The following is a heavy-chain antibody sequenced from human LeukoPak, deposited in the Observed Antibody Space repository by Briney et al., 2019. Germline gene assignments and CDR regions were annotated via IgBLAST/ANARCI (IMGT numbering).Heavy chain of an antibody. CDR2: ISDSGGST. J-gene: IGHJ4*02. Sequence: GGSLRLSCAVSGITLSNYGMSWVRQAPGKGLEWVAGISDSGGSTNYADSVKGRFTISRDNPKNTLFLQMNSLRPEDTALYYCVRDKSNSGSYLDFWGQGTLVTVSS. CDR3: VRDKSNSGSYLDF. V-gene: IGHV3-23*01. D-gene: IGHD1-26*01. CDR1: GITLSNYG.